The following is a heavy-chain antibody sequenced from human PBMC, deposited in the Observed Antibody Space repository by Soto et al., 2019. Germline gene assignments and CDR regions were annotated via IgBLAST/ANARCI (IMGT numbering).Heavy chain of an antibody. CDR1: GYTFTSYC. J-gene: IGHJ5*02. V-gene: IGHV1-18*01. CDR3: ARGPGGYCSSTSCPRNWFDP. CDR2: ISAYNGNT. D-gene: IGHD2-2*01. Sequence: GASVKVSCKASGYTFTSYCISWVRQAPGQGLEWMGWISAYNGNTNYAQKLQGRVTMTTDTSTSTAYMELRSLRSDDTAVYYCARGPGGYCSSTSCPRNWFDPWGQGTLVTVSS.